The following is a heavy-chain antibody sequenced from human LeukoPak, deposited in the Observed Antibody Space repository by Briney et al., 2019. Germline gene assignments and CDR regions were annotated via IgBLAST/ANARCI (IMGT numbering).Heavy chain of an antibody. CDR1: GFTFSSYG. Sequence: SGRSLRLSCAASGFTFSSYGMHWVRQAPGKGLEWVAVIWYDGSNKYYADPVKGRFTISRDNSKNTLYLQMNSLRAEDTAVYYCAKDRDGYNLLNPNAIYDYWGQGTLVTVSS. CDR3: AKDRDGYNLLNPNAIYDY. CDR2: IWYDGSNK. D-gene: IGHD5-24*01. J-gene: IGHJ4*02. V-gene: IGHV3-33*06.